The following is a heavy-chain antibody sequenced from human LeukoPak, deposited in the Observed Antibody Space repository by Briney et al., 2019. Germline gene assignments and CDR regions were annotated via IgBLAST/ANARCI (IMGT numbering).Heavy chain of an antibody. J-gene: IGHJ6*03. V-gene: IGHV3-23*01. CDR3: AKGERFLPLTHKDV. Sequence: GGSLRLSCAASGFTFSSYAMSWVRQAPGKGLEWVSAISGSGGSTYYADSVKGRFTISRDNSKNTLYLQMNSLRAEDTAVYYCAKGERFLPLTHKDVWGKGTTVTVSS. CDR2: ISGSGGST. CDR1: GFTFSSYA. D-gene: IGHD3-3*01.